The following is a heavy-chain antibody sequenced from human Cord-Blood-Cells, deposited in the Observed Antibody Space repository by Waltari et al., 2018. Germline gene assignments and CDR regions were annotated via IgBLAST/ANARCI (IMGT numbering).Heavy chain of an antibody. D-gene: IGHD2-2*01. CDR1: GGSISCGGYY. Sequence: QVQLQESGPGLVKPSQTLSLTCTVSGGSISCGGYYWSSLRQHPGKGLESLGYIYYSGSTSYNPSLKSRVTISVDTSKNQFSLKLSSVTAADTAVYYCARAQYCSSTSCYWGPYYYYGMDVWGQGTTVTVSS. CDR3: ARAQYCSSTSCYWGPYYYYGMDV. V-gene: IGHV4-31*03. CDR2: IYYSGST. J-gene: IGHJ6*02.